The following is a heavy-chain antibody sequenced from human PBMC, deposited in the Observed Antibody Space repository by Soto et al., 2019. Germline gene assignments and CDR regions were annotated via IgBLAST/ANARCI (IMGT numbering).Heavy chain of an antibody. CDR1: GGSISSYH. J-gene: IGHJ5*02. V-gene: IGHV4-59*01. CDR2: IYYSGST. Sequence: QVQLQESGPGLVKPSETLSLTCTVSGGSISSYHWSWIRQPPGKGLEWIGYIYYSGSTNYNPSLKSRVTISVDTSKNQFSLKLSSVTAADTAVYYCAREVDDNWFDPWGQGTLVTVSS. D-gene: IGHD2-15*01. CDR3: AREVDDNWFDP.